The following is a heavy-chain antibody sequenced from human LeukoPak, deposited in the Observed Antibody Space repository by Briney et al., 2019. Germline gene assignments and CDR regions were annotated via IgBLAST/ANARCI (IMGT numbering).Heavy chain of an antibody. D-gene: IGHD6-13*01. CDR2: ISAYNGNT. Sequence: ASVKVSCKASGYAFTSYGIGWVRQAPGQGLEWMGWISAYNGNTNYAQKLQGRVTMTTDTSTSTAYMELRSLRSDDTAVYYCACRGIAAAGTLVDYWGQGTLVTVSS. V-gene: IGHV1-18*01. J-gene: IGHJ4*02. CDR1: GYAFTSYG. CDR3: ACRGIAAAGTLVDY.